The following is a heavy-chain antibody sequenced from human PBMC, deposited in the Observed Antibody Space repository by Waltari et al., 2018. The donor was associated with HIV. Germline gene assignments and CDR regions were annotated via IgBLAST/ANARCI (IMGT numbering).Heavy chain of an antibody. J-gene: IGHJ4*02. Sequence: QVQLQESGPGLVKPSQTLSPTCTVPGASISSGGYYWSWIRQHPGKGLEWIGYIYYSGSTYYNPSLKSRVTISGDTSKNQFSLKLSSVTAADTAVYYCARDKDSSGYHFDYWGQGTLVTVSS. CDR2: IYYSGST. V-gene: IGHV4-31*03. CDR1: GASISSGGYY. CDR3: ARDKDSSGYHFDY. D-gene: IGHD3-22*01.